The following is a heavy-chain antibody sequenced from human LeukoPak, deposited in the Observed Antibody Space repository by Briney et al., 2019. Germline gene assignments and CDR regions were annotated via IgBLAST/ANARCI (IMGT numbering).Heavy chain of an antibody. J-gene: IGHJ6*03. CDR3: AKVVGLVGATGYYYYYYMDV. CDR1: GFTFSSYA. V-gene: IGHV3-23*01. D-gene: IGHD1-26*01. CDR2: ISGSGGST. Sequence: GGSLRLSCAASGFTFSSYAMSWVRQAPGKGLEWVSAISGSGGSTYYADSVKGRFTISRDNSKNTLYLQMNSLRAEDTAVYYCAKVVGLVGATGYYYYYYMDVWGKGTTVTVSS.